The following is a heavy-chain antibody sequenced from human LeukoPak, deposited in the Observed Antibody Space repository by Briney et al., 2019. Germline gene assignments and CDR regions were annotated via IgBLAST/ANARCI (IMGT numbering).Heavy chain of an antibody. V-gene: IGHV4-59*01. J-gene: IGHJ4*02. D-gene: IGHD1-26*01. CDR2: IYSIGST. Sequence: PSETLSLTCTVSGVSISSYSWSWIRQPPGKGLEWIAYIYSIGSTNYNPSLKSRVTISVDTSKNQISLKLSSVTAADTAVYYCARVWELPYFDYWGPGTLVTVSS. CDR3: ARVWELPYFDY. CDR1: GVSISSYS.